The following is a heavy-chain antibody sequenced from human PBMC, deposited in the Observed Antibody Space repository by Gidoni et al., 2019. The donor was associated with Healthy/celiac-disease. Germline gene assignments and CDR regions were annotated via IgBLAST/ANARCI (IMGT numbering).Heavy chain of an antibody. D-gene: IGHD3-22*01. CDR3: ARDEGSRITMIVVPGYMDV. Sequence: EVQLVESGGGLVKPGGSLRLSCAASGFTFSSYSMNWVRQAPGKGLEWVSSISSSSSYIYYADSVKGRFTISRDNAKNSLYLQMNSLRAEDTAVYYCARDEGSRITMIVVPGYMDVWGKGTTVTVSS. J-gene: IGHJ6*03. CDR2: ISSSSSYI. V-gene: IGHV3-21*01. CDR1: GFTFSSYS.